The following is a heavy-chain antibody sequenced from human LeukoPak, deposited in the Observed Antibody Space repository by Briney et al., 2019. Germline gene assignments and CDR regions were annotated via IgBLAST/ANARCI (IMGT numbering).Heavy chain of an antibody. CDR1: GFTVSSNS. D-gene: IGHD3-3*01. CDR3: ASALGGYDFSFDY. CDR2: IYSDNT. Sequence: GGSLRLSCTVSGFTVSSNSMSWVRQAPGKGLEWVSFIYSDNTHYSDSVKGRFTISRDNSKNTLYLQMNSLRAEDTAVYYCASALGGYDFSFDYWGQGTLVTVSS. J-gene: IGHJ4*02. V-gene: IGHV3-66*03.